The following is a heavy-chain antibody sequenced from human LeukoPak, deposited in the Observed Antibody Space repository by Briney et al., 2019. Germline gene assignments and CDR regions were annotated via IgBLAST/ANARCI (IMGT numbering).Heavy chain of an antibody. J-gene: IGHJ4*02. Sequence: SETLSLTCTVSGGSISSSSYYWGWIRQPPGKGLEWIGSIYYSGSTHYNPSLKSRVTISVDTSKNQFSLKLSSVTAADTAVYYCARRWFGELFDYWGQGTLVTVSS. V-gene: IGHV4-39*01. CDR2: IYYSGST. D-gene: IGHD3-10*01. CDR1: GGSISSSSYY. CDR3: ARRWFGELFDY.